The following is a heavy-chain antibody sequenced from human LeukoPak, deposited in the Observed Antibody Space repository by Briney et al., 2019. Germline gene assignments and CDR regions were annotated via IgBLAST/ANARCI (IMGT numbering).Heavy chain of an antibody. V-gene: IGHV3-13*01. CDR1: GCSFSSYD. D-gene: IGHD3-22*01. Sequence: GGTVRLSCIASGCSFSSYDMHWVRQAPGKGLECLSGIHMTGDTYYADSVTGRFTISRETAKISLYLQMNRLRAGDTAVYYCVRGRGYYDGRGYIKNVPFDILGQGTTVTVSS. CDR3: VRGRGYYDGRGYIKNVPFDI. J-gene: IGHJ3*02. CDR2: IHMTGDT.